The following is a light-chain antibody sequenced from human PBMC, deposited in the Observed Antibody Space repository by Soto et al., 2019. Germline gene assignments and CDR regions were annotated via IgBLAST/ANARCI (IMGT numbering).Light chain of an antibody. CDR1: QSISTR. V-gene: IGKV1-5*03. J-gene: IGKJ1*01. Sequence: DIQMTQSPSTLSASVGDRVTITCRASQSISTRLAWYQQKPGKAPNLLIYKASSLQTGVPSRFSGSGSGTEFTLTISSLQPDDFATYYCQQYNSYPWTFGQGTKV. CDR2: KAS. CDR3: QQYNSYPWT.